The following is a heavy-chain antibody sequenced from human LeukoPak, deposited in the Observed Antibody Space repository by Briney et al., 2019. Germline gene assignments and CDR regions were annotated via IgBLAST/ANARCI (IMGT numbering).Heavy chain of an antibody. CDR1: GFSLSNARMG. J-gene: IGHJ4*02. D-gene: IGHD1-26*01. V-gene: IGHV2-26*01. CDR3: ARISPVGRYYFDY. Sequence: ESGPVLVKPTEPLTLTCTVSGFSLSNARMGVSWIRQPPGKALEWLAHIFSNDEKSYITSLKSRLTISKDTSKSQVVLTMTNMDPVDTATYYCARISPVGRYYFDYWGQGTLVTVSS. CDR2: IFSNDEK.